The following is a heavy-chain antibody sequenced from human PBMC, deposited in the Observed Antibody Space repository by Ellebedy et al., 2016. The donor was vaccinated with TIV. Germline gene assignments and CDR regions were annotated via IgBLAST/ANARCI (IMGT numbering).Heavy chain of an antibody. Sequence: AASVKVSCKASGYTFTNYGFSWVRQAPGQGLEWMGIVNPSGGSTSYAQKLQGRVTMTRDTSTSTVYMELSSLRSEDTAVYYCASDDLEDFWSGYPDYWGQGTLVTVSS. CDR3: ASDDLEDFWSGYPDY. V-gene: IGHV1-46*04. CDR2: VNPSGGST. CDR1: GYTFTNYG. D-gene: IGHD3-3*01. J-gene: IGHJ4*02.